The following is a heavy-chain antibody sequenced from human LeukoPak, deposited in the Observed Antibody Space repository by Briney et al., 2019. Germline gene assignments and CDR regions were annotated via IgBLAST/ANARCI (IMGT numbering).Heavy chain of an antibody. CDR3: ARDTVVPAAIEGYGMDV. CDR1: GGSISSSNW. J-gene: IGHJ6*04. V-gene: IGHV4-4*02. D-gene: IGHD2-2*01. Sequence: SGTLSLTCAVSGGSISSSNWWSWVRQPPGEGLEWIGEIYHSGSTNYNPSLKSRVTISVDKSKSQFSLKLSSVTAADTAVYYCARDTVVPAAIEGYGMDVWGKGTTVTVSS. CDR2: IYHSGST.